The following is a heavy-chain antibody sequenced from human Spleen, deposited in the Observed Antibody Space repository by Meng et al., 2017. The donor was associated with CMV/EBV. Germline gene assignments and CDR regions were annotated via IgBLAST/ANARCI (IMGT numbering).Heavy chain of an antibody. J-gene: IGHJ5*02. V-gene: IGHV3-30*02. Sequence: GESLKISCAASGFTFKNYGMHWVRQAPGKGLEWVAVIRYDGSNKFYADSVKGRFAISRDNSKNTLYLRMDSLRAEDTAVYYCARRGDDFWSGYSEGNWFDPWGQGTLVTVSS. CDR1: GFTFKNYG. D-gene: IGHD3-3*01. CDR3: ARRGDDFWSGYSEGNWFDP. CDR2: IRYDGSNK.